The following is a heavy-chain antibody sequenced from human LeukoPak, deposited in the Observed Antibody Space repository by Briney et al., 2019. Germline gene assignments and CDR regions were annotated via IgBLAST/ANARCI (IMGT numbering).Heavy chain of an antibody. Sequence: PGGSLRLSCAASGFTFSSYGMHWVRQAPGKGLEWVAFIRYDGSNKYYADSVKGRFTISRDNSKNTLYLQMNSLRAEDTAVYYSAKDVDWSGSYLDYWGQGTLATVSS. CDR3: AKDVDWSGSYLDY. D-gene: IGHD1-26*01. CDR1: GFTFSSYG. CDR2: IRYDGSNK. V-gene: IGHV3-30*02. J-gene: IGHJ4*02.